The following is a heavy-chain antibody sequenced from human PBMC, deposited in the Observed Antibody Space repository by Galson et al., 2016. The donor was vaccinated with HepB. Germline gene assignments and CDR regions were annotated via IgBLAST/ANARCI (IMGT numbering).Heavy chain of an antibody. Sequence: SLRLSCAVSGFTFSSYAMSWVRQAPGKGLEWVSTISGSGRGTYYADSVKGRFTMSRDNSKNTLYLQMNSLRVEDTAVYYCATQLLRVRGVIDYYYGMDVWGQGTTVTVSS. D-gene: IGHD3-10*01. J-gene: IGHJ6*02. V-gene: IGHV3-23*01. CDR1: GFTFSSYA. CDR3: ATQLLRVRGVIDYYYGMDV. CDR2: ISGSGRGT.